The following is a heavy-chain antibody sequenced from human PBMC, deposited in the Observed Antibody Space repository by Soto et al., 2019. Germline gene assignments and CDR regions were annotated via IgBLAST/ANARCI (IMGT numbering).Heavy chain of an antibody. CDR1: GFTFSSYA. CDR3: AKDLYSGSSHPDY. CDR2: ISYDGSNK. D-gene: IGHD1-26*01. V-gene: IGHV3-30-3*01. Sequence: LRLSCAASGFTFSSYAMHWVRQAPGKGLEWVAVISYDGSNKYYADSVKGRFTISRDNSKNTLYLQMNSLRAEDAAVYYCAKDLYSGSSHPDYWGQGTLVTVSS. J-gene: IGHJ4*02.